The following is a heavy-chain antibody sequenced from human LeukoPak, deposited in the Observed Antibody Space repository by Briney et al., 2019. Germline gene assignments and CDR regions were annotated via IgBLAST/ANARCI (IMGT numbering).Heavy chain of an antibody. D-gene: IGHD5-18*01. Sequence: GGSLRLSCSASGFTFSIYAMHWVRQAPGKGLEYVSAISSNGGSTYYADSVKGRFTISRHNSKNTMYLQMSSLRAEDTAVYYCVGTAMGKGFFDYWGQGTLVTVSS. CDR2: ISSNGGST. CDR3: VGTAMGKGFFDY. CDR1: GFTFSIYA. J-gene: IGHJ4*02. V-gene: IGHV3-64D*06.